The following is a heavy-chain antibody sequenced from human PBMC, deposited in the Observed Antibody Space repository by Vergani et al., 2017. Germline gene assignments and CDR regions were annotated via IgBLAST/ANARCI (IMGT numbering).Heavy chain of an antibody. Sequence: QVQLVQSGAEVKKPGSSVKVSCKASGGTFSSYAISWVRQAPGQGLEWMGRIIPIFGTANYAQKFQGRVTITADESTSTAYMELSSLRSEDTAVYYCARDVADYSNPDYYYYYGMDVWGQGTTVTVSS. V-gene: IGHV1-69*18. CDR3: ARDVADYSNPDYYYYYGMDV. CDR2: IIPIFGTA. CDR1: GGTFSSYA. D-gene: IGHD4-11*01. J-gene: IGHJ6*02.